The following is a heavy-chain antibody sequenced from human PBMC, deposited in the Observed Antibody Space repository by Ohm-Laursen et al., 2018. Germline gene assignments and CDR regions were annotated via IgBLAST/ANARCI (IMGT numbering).Heavy chain of an antibody. CDR1: GFTFSSYG. V-gene: IGHV3-23*01. CDR2: ISGSGDRS. D-gene: IGHD1-26*01. CDR3: VKTYSGTYENCY. Sequence: SLRLSCAASGFTFSSYGMHWVRQAPGKGLEWVSRISGSGDRSDYADSVKGRFTISRDNSKNTVYLQMNSLRAEDAAVYYCVKTYSGTYENCYWGQGTLVTVSS. J-gene: IGHJ4*02.